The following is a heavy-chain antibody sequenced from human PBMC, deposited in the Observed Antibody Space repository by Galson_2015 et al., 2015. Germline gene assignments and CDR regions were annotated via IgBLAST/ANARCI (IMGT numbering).Heavy chain of an antibody. CDR3: AREGGVDTAMGVYYYYGMDV. D-gene: IGHD5-18*01. CDR2: INPNSGGT. V-gene: IGHV1-2*06. J-gene: IGHJ6*02. CDR1: GYTFTGYY. Sequence: SVKVSCKASGYTFTGYYMHWVRQAPGQGLEWMGRINPNSGGTNYAQKFQGRVTMTRDTSISTAYMELSRLRSDDTAVHYCAREGGVDTAMGVYYYYGMDVWGQGTTVTVSS.